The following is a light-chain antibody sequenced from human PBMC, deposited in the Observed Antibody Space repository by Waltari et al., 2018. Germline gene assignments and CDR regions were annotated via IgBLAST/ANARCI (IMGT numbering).Light chain of an antibody. CDR3: QQYDISPLT. J-gene: IGKJ4*01. CDR2: GAS. Sequence: EIVLTQSPGTLSFSPGERATLSCRASQTVRTTYLAWYQQKPGQAPNLLIYGASSRATGIPDRFSGSGSGTDFSLTISSLEPEDFAVYYCQQYDISPLTFGGGTKVEIK. CDR1: QTVRTTY. V-gene: IGKV3-20*01.